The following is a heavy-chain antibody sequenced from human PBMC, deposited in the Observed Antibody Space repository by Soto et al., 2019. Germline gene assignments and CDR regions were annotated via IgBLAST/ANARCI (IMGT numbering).Heavy chain of an antibody. CDR1: GFTFSSYA. D-gene: IGHD3-10*01. V-gene: IGHV3-64*01. Sequence: PGGSLRLSCAASGFTFSSYAMHWVRQAPGKGLEYVSAISSNGGSTYYAYSVKGRFTISRDNSKNTLYLQMGSLRAEDMAVYYCARDPADYYGSGSYLDYWGQGTLVTVSS. CDR2: ISSNGGST. J-gene: IGHJ4*02. CDR3: ARDPADYYGSGSYLDY.